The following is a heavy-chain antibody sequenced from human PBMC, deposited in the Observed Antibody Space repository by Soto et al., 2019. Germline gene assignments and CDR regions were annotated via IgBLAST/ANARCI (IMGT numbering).Heavy chain of an antibody. CDR3: ARLGLRFLEWLPTHGMDV. Sequence: PGESLKISCKGSGYSFTSYWIGWVRQMPGKGLEWMGIIYPGDSDTRYSPSFQGQVTISADKSISTAYLQWSSLKASDTAMYYCARLGLRFLEWLPTHGMDVWGQGTTVTVSS. CDR2: IYPGDSDT. V-gene: IGHV5-51*01. CDR1: GYSFTSYW. D-gene: IGHD3-3*01. J-gene: IGHJ6*02.